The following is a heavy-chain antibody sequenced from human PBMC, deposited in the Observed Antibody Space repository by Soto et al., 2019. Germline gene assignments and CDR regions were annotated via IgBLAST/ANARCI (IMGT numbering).Heavy chain of an antibody. CDR1: GFTFSSYA. CDR3: AKHYYGSGSPLGEKFVPFDY. J-gene: IGHJ4*02. CDR2: ISGSGGST. D-gene: IGHD3-10*01. Sequence: GGSLRLSCAASGFTFSSYAMSWVRQAPGKGLEWVSAISGSGGSTYYADSVKGRFTISRDNSKNTLYLQMNSLRAEDTAVYYCAKHYYGSGSPLGEKFVPFDYWGQGTLVTVSS. V-gene: IGHV3-23*01.